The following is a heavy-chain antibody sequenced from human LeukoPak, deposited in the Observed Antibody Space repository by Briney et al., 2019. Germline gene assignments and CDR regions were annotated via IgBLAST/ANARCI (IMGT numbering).Heavy chain of an antibody. D-gene: IGHD4-17*01. CDR3: AREDYGDYVVWFDP. J-gene: IGHJ5*02. Sequence: VASVKVSCKASGGTFSSYAISWVRQAPGQGLEWMGGIIPIFGTANYAQKFQGRVTITADESTSTAYMELSSLRSEDTAVYYCAREDYGDYVVWFDPWGQGTLVTVSS. V-gene: IGHV1-69*13. CDR2: IIPIFGTA. CDR1: GGTFSSYA.